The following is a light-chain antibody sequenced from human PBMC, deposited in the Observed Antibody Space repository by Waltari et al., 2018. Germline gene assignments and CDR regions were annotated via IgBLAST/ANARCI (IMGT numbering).Light chain of an antibody. V-gene: IGKV1-39*01. Sequence: DIQMTQSPSSLSASVGDRVTITCRASQSISSYLNWYQQKPGKALKLLINAASSLQSWVPSRFRGSGSGTDFTITISSLQPEDFATYYCQQSYSTPFTFGPGTKVDIK. CDR2: AAS. CDR3: QQSYSTPFT. CDR1: QSISSY. J-gene: IGKJ3*01.